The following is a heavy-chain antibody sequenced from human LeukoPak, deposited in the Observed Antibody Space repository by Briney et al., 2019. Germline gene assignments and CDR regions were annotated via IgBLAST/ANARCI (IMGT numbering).Heavy chain of an antibody. CDR3: AKVSSPEADTISYFDY. CDR2: ISGSGVST. D-gene: IGHD1-14*01. J-gene: IGHJ4*02. Sequence: GGSLRLSCVASGFTFSSYAMSWVRQAPGKGLEWVSVISGSGVSTSYADSVKGRFAISRDNSKNTLYLQMNGLTAEDTAVYYCAKVSSPEADTISYFDYWGQGTLVTVSS. CDR1: GFTFSSYA. V-gene: IGHV3-23*01.